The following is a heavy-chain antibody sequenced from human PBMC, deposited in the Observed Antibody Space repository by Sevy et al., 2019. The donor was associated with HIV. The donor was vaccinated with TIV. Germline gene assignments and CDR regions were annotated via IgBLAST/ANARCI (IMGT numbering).Heavy chain of an antibody. J-gene: IGHJ4*02. V-gene: IGHV3-23*01. CDR3: ARDGCTNPHDY. CDR1: GFTFSKYS. CDR2: LSFGCGEI. D-gene: IGHD2-8*01. Sequence: GGSLRLSCAASGFTFSKYSMSWVRQPPGKGLEWVSTLSFGCGEINYADSVKGRFTISRDNSKSYVYLQMNTLRPEDTKVYSCARDGCTNPHDYWGQGTLVTVSS.